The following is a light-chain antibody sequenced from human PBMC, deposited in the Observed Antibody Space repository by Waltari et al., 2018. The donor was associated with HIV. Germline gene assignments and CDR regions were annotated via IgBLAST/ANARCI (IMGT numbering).Light chain of an antibody. CDR1: SSDVGSYNY. CDR3: SSFTASGTHV. V-gene: IGLV2-14*01. Sequence: QSALAQPASVSGSPGQSITISCTGTSSDVGSYNYVSWYQHPPGNAPKLMIYEVTSRPSGVSNRFSGSKSGNTASLTISGLQAEDEAYYYCSSFTASGTHVFGGGTKLTVL. J-gene: IGLJ3*02. CDR2: EVT.